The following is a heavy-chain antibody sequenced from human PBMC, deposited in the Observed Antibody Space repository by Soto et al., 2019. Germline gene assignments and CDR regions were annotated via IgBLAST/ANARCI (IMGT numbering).Heavy chain of an antibody. D-gene: IGHD3-10*01. V-gene: IGHV1-69*13. Sequence: SVKVSCKASGGTFSSYAISWVRQAPGQGLEWMGGIIPIFGTANYAQKFQGRVTITADESTSTAYMELSSLRSEDTAVYYCSMRSITMVRGAPTPFYYYCGMDVWGQGTTVTVSS. CDR1: GGTFSSYA. J-gene: IGHJ6*02. CDR2: IIPIFGTA. CDR3: SMRSITMVRGAPTPFYYYCGMDV.